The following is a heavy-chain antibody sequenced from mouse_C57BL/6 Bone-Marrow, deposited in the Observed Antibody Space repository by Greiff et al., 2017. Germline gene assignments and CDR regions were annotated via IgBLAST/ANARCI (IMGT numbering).Heavy chain of an antibody. CDR2: IRNKANNHAT. CDR1: GFTFSDAW. D-gene: IGHD2-5*01. CDR3: TRNSNNYYAMDY. Sequence: EVKLVESGGGLVQPGGSMKLSCAASGFTFSDAWMDWVRQSPEKGLEWVAEIRNKANNHATYYAESVKGRFTISRDDSKSSVYLQMNSLRAEDTGIYYCTRNSNNYYAMDYWGQGTSVTVSS. J-gene: IGHJ4*01. V-gene: IGHV6-6*01.